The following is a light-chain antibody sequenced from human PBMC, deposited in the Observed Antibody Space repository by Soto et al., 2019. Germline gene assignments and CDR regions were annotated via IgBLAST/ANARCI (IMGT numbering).Light chain of an antibody. CDR1: ESVNSAY. CDR3: QQRSNWPIT. J-gene: IGKJ5*01. V-gene: IGKV3D-20*02. CDR2: GAS. Sequence: EIVLTQSPVTLSLSPGERATLSCRASESVNSAYLAWYQHRPAQAPRLLIYGASSRATGVPDRFSGSGSGTEFTLTITRLEPADFAIYYCQQRSNWPITFGQGTRLEIK.